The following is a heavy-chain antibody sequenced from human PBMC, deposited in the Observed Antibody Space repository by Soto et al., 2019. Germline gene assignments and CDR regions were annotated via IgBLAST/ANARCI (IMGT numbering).Heavy chain of an antibody. D-gene: IGHD2-15*01. J-gene: IGHJ6*02. V-gene: IGHV1-3*05. CDR3: ARGGYCSGGSCYQTKDRYDYYGMDV. Sequence: QVQLVQSGAEEKKPGASVKVSCKASGYTFTSYAMHWVRQAPGQRLEWMGWINAGNGNTKYSQKFQGRVTITRDTYASTGYMELSRLRSEDTAVYYCARGGYCSGGSCYQTKDRYDYYGMDVWGQRTTVTVSS. CDR2: INAGNGNT. CDR1: GYTFTSYA.